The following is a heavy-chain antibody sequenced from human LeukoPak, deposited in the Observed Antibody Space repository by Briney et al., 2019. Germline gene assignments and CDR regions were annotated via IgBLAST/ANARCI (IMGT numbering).Heavy chain of an antibody. CDR2: IYYSGST. CDR3: ARERMMEWFDP. J-gene: IGHJ5*02. Sequence: SETLSLTCTVSGGSISSYYWSWIRQPPGKGLKWIGYIYYSGSTNYNPSLKSRVTISVDTSKNQFSLKLSSVTAADTAVYYCARERMMEWFDPWGQGTLVTVSS. CDR1: GGSISSYY. D-gene: IGHD1-1*01. V-gene: IGHV4-59*12.